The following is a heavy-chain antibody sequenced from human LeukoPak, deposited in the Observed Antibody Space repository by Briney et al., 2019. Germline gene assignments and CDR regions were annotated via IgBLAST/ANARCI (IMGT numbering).Heavy chain of an antibody. CDR3: ARGLYYYDSSGYYYLGY. CDR1: GFTFDDYC. J-gene: IGHJ4*02. Sequence: GGSLRLSCAASGFTFDDYCMSWVRQAPGKWLEWVSGINLNGGSTGYADSVKDRFPIARDNAKNSLYLQMNSLRAEDTALYYCARGLYYYDSSGYYYLGYWGQGTLVTVSS. D-gene: IGHD3-22*01. V-gene: IGHV3-20*04. CDR2: INLNGGST.